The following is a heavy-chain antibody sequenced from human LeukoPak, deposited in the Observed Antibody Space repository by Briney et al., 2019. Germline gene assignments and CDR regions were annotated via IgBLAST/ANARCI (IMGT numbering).Heavy chain of an antibody. CDR1: GFTFRNYG. V-gene: IGHV3-30*18. D-gene: IGHD3-10*01. Sequence: GGSLRLSCAASGFTFRNYGMHWVRQAPGKGLEWVVVISYDGNNKYYADSVKGRFTISRDNSKNTVYLQMNSLRAEDTAVYYCAKESGFGELFDYWGQGTLVTVSS. J-gene: IGHJ4*02. CDR3: AKESGFGELFDY. CDR2: ISYDGNNK.